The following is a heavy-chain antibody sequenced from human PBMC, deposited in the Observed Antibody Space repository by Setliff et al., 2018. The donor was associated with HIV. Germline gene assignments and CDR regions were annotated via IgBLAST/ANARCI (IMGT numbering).Heavy chain of an antibody. CDR2: IYYSGST. D-gene: IGHD3-10*01. V-gene: IGHV4-59*01. CDR3: ARFALGSRMDYFDY. J-gene: IGHJ4*02. Sequence: PSETLSLTCTVSGGSINSYFWHWIRQPPGKGLEWIGYIYYSGSTNYNPSLKSRVTISVDTSKNHFSLRLSSVTAADTAVYYCARFALGSRMDYFDYWGQGTLVTVSS. CDR1: GGSINSYF.